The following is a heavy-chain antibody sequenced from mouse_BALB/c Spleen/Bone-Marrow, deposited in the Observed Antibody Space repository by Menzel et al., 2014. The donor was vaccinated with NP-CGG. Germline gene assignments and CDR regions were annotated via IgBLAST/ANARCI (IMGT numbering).Heavy chain of an antibody. CDR3: ARSRFPDHGSSPFDY. CDR1: GFTFXSFG. D-gene: IGHD1-1*01. Sequence: EVKVVESGGGLVQPGGSRKLSCAASGFTFXSFGTHWVRQAPEKGLEWVAYISSGSSTIYYADTVKGRFTISRDNPKNILFLQMTSLRSEDTAMYYCARSRFPDHGSSPFDYWGQGTTLTVSS. CDR2: ISSGSSTI. J-gene: IGHJ2*01. V-gene: IGHV5-17*02.